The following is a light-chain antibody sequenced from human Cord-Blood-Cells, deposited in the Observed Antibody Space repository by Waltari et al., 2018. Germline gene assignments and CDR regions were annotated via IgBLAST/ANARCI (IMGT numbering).Light chain of an antibody. V-gene: IGLV2-11*01. Sequence: QSALTQPRSLSGSPGQSVTISCTGTSSDVGGSNYVSWYQQHPGKAPKRMIYDVSKRPSVVPDRFSGSKSGNTASLAISGLQAEDEADYYCCSYAGSYTLIFGTGTKVTVL. CDR2: DVS. CDR3: CSYAGSYTLI. CDR1: SSDVGGSNY. J-gene: IGLJ1*01.